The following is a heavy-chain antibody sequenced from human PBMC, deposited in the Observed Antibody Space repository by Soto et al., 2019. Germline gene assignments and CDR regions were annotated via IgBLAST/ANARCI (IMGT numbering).Heavy chain of an antibody. CDR1: GGSISNYY. Sequence: LSETLSLTCTVSGGSISNYYWSWIRQPPGKGLEWIGYIYYSGGTNYNPSLKSRVTISVDTSKNQFSLKLSSVTAADTAVYYCARDKITGLFDYWGQGTLVTVSS. J-gene: IGHJ4*02. CDR2: IYYSGGT. D-gene: IGHD2-8*02. CDR3: ARDKITGLFDY. V-gene: IGHV4-59*01.